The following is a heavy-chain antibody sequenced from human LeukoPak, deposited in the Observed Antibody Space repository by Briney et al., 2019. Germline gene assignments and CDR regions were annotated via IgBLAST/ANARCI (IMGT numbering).Heavy chain of an antibody. CDR3: ARDPAIVATISTSGFDP. D-gene: IGHD2-15*01. V-gene: IGHV4-38-2*02. CDR2: IYHSGST. J-gene: IGHJ5*02. CDR1: GYSISSGYY. Sequence: SETLSLTCTVSGYSISSGYYWGWIRQPPGKGLEAIGSIYHSGSTYYNPSLKSRVTISVDTSKNQFSLKLSSVTAADTAVYYCARDPAIVATISTSGFDPWGQGTLVTVSS.